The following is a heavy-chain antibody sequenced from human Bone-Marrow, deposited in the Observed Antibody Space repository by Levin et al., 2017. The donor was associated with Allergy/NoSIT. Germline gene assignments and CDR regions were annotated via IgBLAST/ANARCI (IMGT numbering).Heavy chain of an antibody. D-gene: IGHD5-18*01. CDR3: AKTPDTAMVPNRWWFDP. J-gene: IGHJ5*02. Sequence: LSLPCAASGFTFRSSAMSWVRQAPGKGLEWVSAISGSGGSTYYADSVKGRFTISRDNSKNTLYLQMNSLRAEDTAVYYCAKTPDTAMVPNRWWFDPWGQGTLVTVSS. CDR2: ISGSGGST. V-gene: IGHV3-23*01. CDR1: GFTFRSSA.